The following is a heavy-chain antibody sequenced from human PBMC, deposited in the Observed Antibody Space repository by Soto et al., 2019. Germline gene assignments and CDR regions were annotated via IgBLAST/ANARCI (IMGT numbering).Heavy chain of an antibody. V-gene: IGHV3-9*01. CDR3: AKANQLRFLGWLPSFFDS. J-gene: IGHJ4*02. CDR2: ISWDSGRI. CDR1: GFTFDDYA. D-gene: IGHD3-3*01. Sequence: PGGSLRFSCAASGFTFDDYAMHWVRQAPGRGLEWVSGISWDSGRIGYADSVKGRFTISRDSAKNSLYLQMNSLRAEDTALYYCAKANQLRFLGWLPSFFDSWGQGTLVTVSS.